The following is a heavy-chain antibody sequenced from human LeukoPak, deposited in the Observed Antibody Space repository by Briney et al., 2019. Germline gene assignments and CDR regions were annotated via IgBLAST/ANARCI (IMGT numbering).Heavy chain of an antibody. CDR1: RYSISSSNW. V-gene: IGHV4-38-2*01. CDR2: IYYSGST. J-gene: IGHJ4*02. CDR3: ARRVAGTGWYFDY. D-gene: IGHD6-19*01. Sequence: SSETLSLTCAVSRYSISSSNWWGWIRQPPGKGLEWIGSIYYSGSTYYDPSLKSRVTISVDTSKNQFSLKLSSVTAADTAVYYCARRVAGTGWYFDYWGQGTLVTVSS.